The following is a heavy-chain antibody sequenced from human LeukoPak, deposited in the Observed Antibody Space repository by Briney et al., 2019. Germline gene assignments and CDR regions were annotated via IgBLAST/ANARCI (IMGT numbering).Heavy chain of an antibody. D-gene: IGHD4-17*01. CDR1: GYSFTRYW. V-gene: IGHV5-51*01. CDR3: ARLGAGADYGDYHGWFDP. CDR2: IYPGDSDT. Sequence: GESLKISCKGSGYSFTRYWIGWVRQMPGKGLEWMGIIYPGDSDTRYSPSFQGQVTISADKSISTAYLQWSSLKASDTAMYYCARLGAGADYGDYHGWFDPWGQGTLVTVSS. J-gene: IGHJ5*02.